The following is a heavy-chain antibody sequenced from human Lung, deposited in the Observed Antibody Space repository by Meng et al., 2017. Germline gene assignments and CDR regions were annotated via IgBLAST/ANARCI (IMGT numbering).Heavy chain of an antibody. CDR1: GFTFSSYW. Sequence: GQLEESGGGLVQPGGSLRLSCAASGFTFSSYWMHWVRQAPGKGLEWVAAISYDGSNQHYADSVKGRFTISRDNSENTLYLQMNSLRAEDTAVYYCARNNYGDYYFDYWGQGTLVTVAS. CDR2: ISYDGSNQ. V-gene: IGHV3-30*01. J-gene: IGHJ4*02. CDR3: ARNNYGDYYFDY. D-gene: IGHD4-17*01.